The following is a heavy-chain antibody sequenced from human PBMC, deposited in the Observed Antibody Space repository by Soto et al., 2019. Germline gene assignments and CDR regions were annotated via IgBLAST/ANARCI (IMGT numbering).Heavy chain of an antibody. Sequence: GWSLRLSCASSVFTFISYEMNWVRQAPGQGLEWVSYISDSGGTVYYADSVKGRFTVSRDNAQNSVYLQMNSLRTEDTAVYYCARDLLHYDFWSGYSAYFYYGMDVWGPGTTVTSP. V-gene: IGHV3-48*03. J-gene: IGHJ6*02. CDR3: ARDLLHYDFWSGYSAYFYYGMDV. CDR2: ISDSGGTV. D-gene: IGHD3-3*01. CDR1: VFTFISYE.